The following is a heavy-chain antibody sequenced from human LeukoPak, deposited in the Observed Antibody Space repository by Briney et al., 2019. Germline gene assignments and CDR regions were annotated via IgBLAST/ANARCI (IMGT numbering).Heavy chain of an antibody. D-gene: IGHD2-2*01. CDR3: AKMPVVVPADDYYFDY. V-gene: IGHV3-23*01. J-gene: IGHJ4*02. CDR2: ISGSGGST. CDR1: GFTFSSYA. Sequence: GGSLRLSCAASGFTFSSYAMSWVRQAPGKGLEWVSAISGSGGSTYYADSVKGRFTISRDNSKNTLYLQMNSLRAEDTAVYYCAKMPVVVPADDYYFDYWGQGTLATVSS.